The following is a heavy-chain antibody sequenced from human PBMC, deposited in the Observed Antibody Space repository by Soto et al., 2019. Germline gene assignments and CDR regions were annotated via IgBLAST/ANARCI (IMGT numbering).Heavy chain of an antibody. Sequence: GGSLRLSCAASGFTFTRYSMNCVRQAPGKGLEWVSSISSTTNYIYYGDSMKGRFTISRDNAKNPLYMEMNSLRAEDTAVYYCARESEDLTSNFDYWGQGTLVTVSS. CDR1: GFTFTRYS. V-gene: IGHV3-21*06. CDR3: ARESEDLTSNFDY. CDR2: ISSTTNYI. J-gene: IGHJ4*02.